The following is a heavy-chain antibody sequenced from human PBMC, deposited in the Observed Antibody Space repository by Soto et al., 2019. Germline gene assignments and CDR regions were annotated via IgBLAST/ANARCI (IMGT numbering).Heavy chain of an antibody. J-gene: IGHJ3*02. V-gene: IGHV2-5*01. D-gene: IGHD2-15*01. CDR3: AHRHDLGGFDI. Sequence: GPTLVNPTQTLTLTCTFSGFSLNTRTVGVGWIRQPPGKALEWLALINWNDDERYSPSLKHRLTITKDTSRNHVVLTMTNVDPVDTATYYCAHRHDLGGFDIWGQGTTVTVSS. CDR2: INWNDDE. CDR1: GFSLNTRTVG.